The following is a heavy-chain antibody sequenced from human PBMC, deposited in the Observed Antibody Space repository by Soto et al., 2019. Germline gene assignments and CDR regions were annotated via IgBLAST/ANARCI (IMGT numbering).Heavy chain of an antibody. J-gene: IGHJ4*02. V-gene: IGHV2-5*02. D-gene: IGHD6-19*01. CDR1: GFSLSTSGVG. Sequence: QITLKESGPPLVKPTQTLTLTCTFSGFSLSTSGVGVGWIRQPPGKALEWLALIYWDDDKRYSPSLKSRLTITTDTSKHQVVLTMTNMDPVDTATYYCARSGWYATYDYWGQGTLVTVSS. CDR2: IYWDDDK. CDR3: ARSGWYATYDY.